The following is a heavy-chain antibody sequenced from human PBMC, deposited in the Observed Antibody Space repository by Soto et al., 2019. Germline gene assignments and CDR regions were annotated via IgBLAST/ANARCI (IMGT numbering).Heavy chain of an antibody. J-gene: IGHJ2*01. CDR2: TYYRSKWYN. CDR1: GDSVSSDSAT. CDR3: ARDSSGWHWYFDL. D-gene: IGHD6-19*01. V-gene: IGHV6-1*01. Sequence: QVQLQQSGPGLVKPSQTLSLICAISGDSVSSDSATWNWIRQSPSRGLEWLGRTYYRSKWYNDYAVSVKSRIATTPDTSKNPLSLQLNSVTPEDTAVYFCARDSSGWHWYFDLWGRGTLVTVSS.